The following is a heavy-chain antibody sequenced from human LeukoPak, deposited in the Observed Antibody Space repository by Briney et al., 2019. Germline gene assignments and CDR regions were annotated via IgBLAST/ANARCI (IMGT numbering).Heavy chain of an antibody. CDR2: ISYDGSKK. CDR3: APDYYDRSGYGPSFDY. V-gene: IGHV3-30*03. CDR1: GFTFSSYG. J-gene: IGHJ4*02. D-gene: IGHD3-22*01. Sequence: GGALRLSCAASGFTFSSYGMHWVRQAPGKGLEWVAVISYDGSKKFYADAVTGRFTISRDNSKNTLYLQMNSLRAEDTAVYYCAPDYYDRSGYGPSFDYWGQGTLVTASS.